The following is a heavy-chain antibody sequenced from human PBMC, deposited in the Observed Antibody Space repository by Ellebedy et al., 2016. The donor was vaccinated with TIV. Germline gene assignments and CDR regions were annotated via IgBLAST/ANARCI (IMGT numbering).Heavy chain of an antibody. CDR3: ARPGQYSGYDEDAFDI. V-gene: IGHV3-74*01. CDR1: GFTFSSYW. Sequence: GESLKISCAASGFTFSSYWMHWVRQAPGKGMVWVSRINSDGSSTSYADSVKGRFTISRDNAKNSLYLQMNSLRAEDTAVYYCARPGQYSGYDEDAFDIWGQGTMVTVSS. D-gene: IGHD5-12*01. CDR2: INSDGSST. J-gene: IGHJ3*02.